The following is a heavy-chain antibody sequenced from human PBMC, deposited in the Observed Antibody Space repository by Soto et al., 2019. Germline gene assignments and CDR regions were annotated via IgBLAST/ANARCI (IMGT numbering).Heavy chain of an antibody. CDR3: AKTLAAARQYYYYYYGMDV. D-gene: IGHD2-15*01. V-gene: IGHV3-23*01. CDR1: GFTFSSYA. Sequence: GGSLRLSCAASGFTFSSYAMSWVRQAPGKGLEWVSAISGSGGSTYYADSVKGRFTISRDNSKNTLYLQMNSLRAEDTAVYYCAKTLAAARQYYYYYYGMDVWGQGTTVTVSS. J-gene: IGHJ6*02. CDR2: ISGSGGST.